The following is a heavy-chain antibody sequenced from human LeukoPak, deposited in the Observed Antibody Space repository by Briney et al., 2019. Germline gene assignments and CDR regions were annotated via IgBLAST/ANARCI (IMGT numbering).Heavy chain of an antibody. CDR1: GGSISSYY. CDR2: IYYSGST. CDR3: ARLDYAYYYGMDV. V-gene: IGHV4-59*08. D-gene: IGHD4-17*01. Sequence: PSETLSLTCTVSGGSISSYYWSWIRQPPGKGLEWIGYIYYSGSTNYNPSLKSRVTISVDTSKNQFSLKPSSVTAADTAVYYCARLDYAYYYGMDVWGQGTTVTVSS. J-gene: IGHJ6*02.